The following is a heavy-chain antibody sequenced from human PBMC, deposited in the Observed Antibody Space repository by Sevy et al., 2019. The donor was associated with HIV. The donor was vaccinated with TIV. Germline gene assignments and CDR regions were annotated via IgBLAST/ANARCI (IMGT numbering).Heavy chain of an antibody. V-gene: IGHV3-23*01. J-gene: IGHJ4*02. CDR2: ISGSGGST. D-gene: IGHD2-21*02. CDR1: GFTFSSYA. CDR3: AKVLPYCGGDCYDYFDY. Sequence: GGSLRLSCAASGFTFSSYAMSWVRQAPGKGLEWVSAISGSGGSTYYADSVKGRFTISRDNSKNTLYLQMNSLRAEDTAVYYCAKVLPYCGGDCYDYFDYWGQGTLVTVSS.